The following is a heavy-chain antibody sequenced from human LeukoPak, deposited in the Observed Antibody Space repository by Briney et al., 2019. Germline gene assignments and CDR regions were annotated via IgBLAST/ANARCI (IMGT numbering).Heavy chain of an antibody. D-gene: IGHD7-27*01. CDR1: GYSISGYY. CDR3: ARSLGHHDY. CDR2: IYYSGST. J-gene: IGHJ4*02. Sequence: SETLSLTCTVAGYSISGYYWSWIRQPPGKGLEWIGYIYYSGSTYYNPSLKSRVTISLDTSKNQFSLKLNSVTAADTAVYYCARSLGHHDYWGQGTLVTVSP. V-gene: IGHV4-59*01.